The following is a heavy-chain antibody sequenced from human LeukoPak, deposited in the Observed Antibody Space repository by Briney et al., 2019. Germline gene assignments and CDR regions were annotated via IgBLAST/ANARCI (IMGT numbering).Heavy chain of an antibody. Sequence: GGSLRLSCSGSGFTFSVYSMNCVRQAPGRGLEWVSSITSKRNYIYYADSVKGRFTISRDNAMNSVFLQLNSLRAEDSAVYYCTSGLIAIESDNNLYQYMDVWGKGTTVTVSS. CDR2: ITSKRNYI. V-gene: IGHV3-21*01. D-gene: IGHD2-21*01. CDR3: TSGLIAIESDNNLYQYMDV. CDR1: GFTFSVYS. J-gene: IGHJ6*03.